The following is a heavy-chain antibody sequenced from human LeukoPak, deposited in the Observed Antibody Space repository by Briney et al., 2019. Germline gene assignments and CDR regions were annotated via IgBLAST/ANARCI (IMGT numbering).Heavy chain of an antibody. Sequence: PGGSLRLSCAASGFPFTNAWMTWVRQAPGKGLEWVGHIKSKTDGGTTEYAAPVQGRFTISRDDSKNTVYLQMNSLKSEDTAVYFCSGSGRVSWGQGTLVTVSS. D-gene: IGHD3-10*01. CDR3: SGSGRVS. CDR1: GFPFTNAW. V-gene: IGHV3-15*01. CDR2: IKSKTDGGTT. J-gene: IGHJ5*02.